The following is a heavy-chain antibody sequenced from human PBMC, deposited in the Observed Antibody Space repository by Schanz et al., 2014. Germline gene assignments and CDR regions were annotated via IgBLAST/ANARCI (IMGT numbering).Heavy chain of an antibody. V-gene: IGHV1-18*01. J-gene: IGHJ6*02. D-gene: IGHD3-10*01. CDR3: ARAKLFGDMDV. CDR1: GYTFISYG. CDR2: ISADNGHT. Sequence: QVQLVQSGAEVKKPGASVKVSCKASGYTFISYGIRWVRQAPGQGLEWMGWISADNGHTDSAQKLQDRVTLTTDTSTSRAYMEVRNLRSDDTAVYYGARAKLFGDMDVWGRGTTVTVSS.